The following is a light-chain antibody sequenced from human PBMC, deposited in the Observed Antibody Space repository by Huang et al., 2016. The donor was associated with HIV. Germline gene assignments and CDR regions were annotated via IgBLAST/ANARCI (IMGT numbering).Light chain of an antibody. CDR3: QQYNDWPLT. Sequence: EIVMTQSPATLSVSPGERATLSCRASQSVSNSLAWYQQKPGQAPRLLIYDASTGASGIPARFSGSGSGTEFTLTISSLQSEDSAVYYCQQYNDWPLTFGGGTKVEIK. V-gene: IGKV3-15*01. J-gene: IGKJ4*01. CDR1: QSVSNS. CDR2: DAS.